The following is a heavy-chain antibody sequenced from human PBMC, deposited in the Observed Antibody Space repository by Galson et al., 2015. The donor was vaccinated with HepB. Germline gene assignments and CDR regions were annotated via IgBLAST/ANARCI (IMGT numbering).Heavy chain of an antibody. D-gene: IGHD6-19*01. CDR2: IYWNGHNL. CDR3: AKGEPYTAGWYVPPVA. Sequence: SLRLSCAASGFTFDDYAMHWVRQAPGKDLESVSGIYWNGHNLDYAASVKGRFTISRDNAKNSLYLQMNSLRPEDTALYYCAKGEPYTAGWYVPPVAWGQGTLVTVSS. CDR1: GFTFDDYA. V-gene: IGHV3-9*01. J-gene: IGHJ5*02.